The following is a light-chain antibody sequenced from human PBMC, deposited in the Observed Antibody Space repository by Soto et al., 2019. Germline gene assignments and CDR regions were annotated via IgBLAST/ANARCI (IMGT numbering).Light chain of an antibody. CDR3: LQRTNWPPT. V-gene: IGKV3D-15*01. CDR2: GAS. Sequence: EIVMTQSPATLSVSPGEGAALSCRASQSLSSSLAWYQQKPGQAPRLLIYGASTRATGIPARFSGSGSGTDFTLTISSLEPEDFAVYYCLQRTNWPPTFGQGTRLEIK. J-gene: IGKJ5*01. CDR1: QSLSSS.